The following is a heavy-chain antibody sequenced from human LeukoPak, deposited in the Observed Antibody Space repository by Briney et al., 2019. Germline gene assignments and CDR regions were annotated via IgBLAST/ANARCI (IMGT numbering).Heavy chain of an antibody. CDR1: GYTFTGYY. Sequence: ASVKVSCKASGYTFTGYYMHWVRQAPGQGLEWMGWINPNSGGTNYAQKFQGRVTMTRDTSISTAYMELSRLRSDDTAVYYCAREYSSSWYLWFDPWGQGTLVTVSS. D-gene: IGHD6-13*01. V-gene: IGHV1-2*02. CDR2: INPNSGGT. CDR3: AREYSSSWYLWFDP. J-gene: IGHJ5*02.